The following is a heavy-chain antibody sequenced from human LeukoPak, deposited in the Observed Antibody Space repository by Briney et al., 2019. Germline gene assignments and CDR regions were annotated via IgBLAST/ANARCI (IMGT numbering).Heavy chain of an antibody. Sequence: SETLSLTCTVSGGSISSYYWSWIRQPAGKGLEWIGRIYTSGSTNYNPSLKSRVTMSVDTSKNQFPLKLSSVTAADTAVYYCAREQITMIVVVMNDAFDIWGQGTMVAVSS. V-gene: IGHV4-4*07. D-gene: IGHD3-22*01. CDR3: AREQITMIVVVMNDAFDI. CDR1: GGSISSYY. CDR2: IYTSGST. J-gene: IGHJ3*02.